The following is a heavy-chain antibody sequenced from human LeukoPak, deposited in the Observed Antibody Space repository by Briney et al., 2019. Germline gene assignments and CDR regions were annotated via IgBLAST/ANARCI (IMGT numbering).Heavy chain of an antibody. J-gene: IGHJ4*02. D-gene: IGHD6-13*01. Sequence: PSETLSLTCTVSGGSISSGGYSWSWIRQPPGKGLEWIGYIYHSGSTYYNPSLKSRVTISVDRSKNQFSLKLSSVTAADTAVYYCARVSSSWYGSSYVDYWGQGTLVTVSS. CDR3: ARVSSSWYGSSYVDY. V-gene: IGHV4-30-2*01. CDR2: IYHSGST. CDR1: GGSISSGGYS.